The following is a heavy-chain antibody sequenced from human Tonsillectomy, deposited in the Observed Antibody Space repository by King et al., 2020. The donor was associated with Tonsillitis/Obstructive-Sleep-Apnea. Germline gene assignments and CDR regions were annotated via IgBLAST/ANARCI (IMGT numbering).Heavy chain of an antibody. CDR2: ISSNGGST. CDR3: VKGYSSYYYYSMDV. J-gene: IGHJ6*03. D-gene: IGHD5-18*01. Sequence: VQLVESGGGLVQPGGSLRLSCSASGFTFSSYAMHWVRQAPGKGLEYVSAISSNGGSTYYAASVKGRFTISRDNSKNTLYLQMSSLRAEETAVYYCVKGYSSYYYYSMDVWGKGTTVTVSS. CDR1: GFTFSSYA. V-gene: IGHV3-64D*06.